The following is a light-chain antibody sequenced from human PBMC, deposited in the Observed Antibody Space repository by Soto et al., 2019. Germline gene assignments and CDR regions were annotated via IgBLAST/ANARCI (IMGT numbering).Light chain of an antibody. CDR2: EVS. Sequence: QSALTQPASVSGSPGQSITISCTGTSSDVGGYNYVSWYQQHPGKAPKLMIYEVSNRPSGVSNRFSGSKSGNTASLTISGLQAEDEADYYCSSYTSSSTQVLGTGTTVTVL. CDR3: SSYTSSSTQV. J-gene: IGLJ1*01. CDR1: SSDVGGYNY. V-gene: IGLV2-14*01.